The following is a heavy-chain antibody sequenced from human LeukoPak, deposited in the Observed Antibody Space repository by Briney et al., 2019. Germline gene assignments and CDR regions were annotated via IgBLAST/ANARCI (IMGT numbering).Heavy chain of an antibody. Sequence: PSETLSLTCTVPGGSISSSNYYWGWIRQPPGKGLEWIGSIYYSGSTYYNPSLKSRVTISVDTSKNQFSLKLSSVTAADTAVYYCARDSCSSTSCRKKFDYWGQGTLVTVSS. V-gene: IGHV4-39*07. CDR3: ARDSCSSTSCRKKFDY. J-gene: IGHJ4*02. CDR1: GGSISSSNYY. D-gene: IGHD2-2*01. CDR2: IYYSGST.